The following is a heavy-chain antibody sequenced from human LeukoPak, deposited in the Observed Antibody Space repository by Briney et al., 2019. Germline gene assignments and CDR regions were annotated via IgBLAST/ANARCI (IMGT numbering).Heavy chain of an antibody. CDR1: GYTFTSYA. CDR3: ARDSHYGNFDY. J-gene: IGHJ4*02. CDR2: TNAGNGNT. Sequence: ASVKVSCKASGYTFTSYAMHWVRQAPGQRLEWMGWTNAGNGNTKYSQKFQGRVTITRDTSASTAYMELSSLRSEDTAVYYCARDSHYGNFDYWGQGTLVTVSS. D-gene: IGHD3-10*01. V-gene: IGHV1-3*01.